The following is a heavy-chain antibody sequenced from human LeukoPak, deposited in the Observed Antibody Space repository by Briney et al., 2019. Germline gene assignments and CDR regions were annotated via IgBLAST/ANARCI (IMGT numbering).Heavy chain of an antibody. CDR3: ASTWQEVRYYYGMDV. Sequence: GASVKVSCKASGYTFTGYYMHWVRQAPGQGLEWMGWINPNSGGTNYAQKFQGRVTMTRDTSISTAYMELSRLRSDDTAVYYCASTWQEVRYYYGMDVWGQGTTVTVSS. D-gene: IGHD2/OR15-2a*01. CDR2: INPNSGGT. J-gene: IGHJ6*02. CDR1: GYTFTGYY. V-gene: IGHV1-2*02.